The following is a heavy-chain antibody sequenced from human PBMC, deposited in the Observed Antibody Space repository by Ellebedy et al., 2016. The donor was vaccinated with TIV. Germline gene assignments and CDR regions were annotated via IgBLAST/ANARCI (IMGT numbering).Heavy chain of an antibody. J-gene: IGHJ4*02. CDR3: ARLGVIAAAGASDY. Sequence: GESLKISCAASGFTFSGYYMSWFRQAPGMGPEWVSYISYSGDLMYYADSVKGRFTASRDNAENSLYLQMNSLRAEDTAVYYCARLGVIAAAGASDYWGQGTLVIVSS. CDR1: GFTFSGYY. V-gene: IGHV3-11*01. CDR2: ISYSGDLM. D-gene: IGHD6-13*01.